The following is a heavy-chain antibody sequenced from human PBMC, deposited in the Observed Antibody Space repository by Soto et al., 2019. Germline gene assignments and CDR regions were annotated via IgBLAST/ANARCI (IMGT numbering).Heavy chain of an antibody. CDR2: IIPIFGTA. J-gene: IGHJ4*02. CDR3: ARDPGYSSSWTPDHDDY. CDR1: GGTFSSYA. V-gene: IGHV1-69*01. D-gene: IGHD6-13*01. Sequence: QVQLVQSGAEVKKPGSSVKVSCKASGGTFSSYAISWVRQAPGQGLEWMGGIIPIFGTANYAQKFQGRVTITADESTSTSYMELSSLRSEDTAVDYCARDPGYSSSWTPDHDDYWGQGTLVTVSS.